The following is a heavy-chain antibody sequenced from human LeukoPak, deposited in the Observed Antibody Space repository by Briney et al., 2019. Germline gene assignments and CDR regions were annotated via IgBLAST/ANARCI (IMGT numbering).Heavy chain of an antibody. CDR2: ISPSGDST. Sequence: GGSLRLSCAASGFTFSSYAMTWVRQAPGKGLEWVSAISPSGDSTYHADSMKGRFTISRDNSKNTLYLQMNSLRAEDTALYFCARSGGMDVWGQGTTVTVSS. CDR1: GFTFSSYA. J-gene: IGHJ6*02. D-gene: IGHD3-10*01. CDR3: ARSGGMDV. V-gene: IGHV3-23*01.